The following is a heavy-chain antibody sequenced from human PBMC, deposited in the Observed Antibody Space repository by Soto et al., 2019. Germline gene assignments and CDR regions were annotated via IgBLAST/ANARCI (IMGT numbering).Heavy chain of an antibody. J-gene: IGHJ2*01. CDR3: ARHGRSGNSFYWYGDL. CDR1: GSSISSSNYY. V-gene: IGHV4-39*01. Sequence: QLQLQESGPGLVKPSETLSLTCTVSGSSISSSNYYWGWIRQPPGKGLEWVGTVYYRGSTYYNPSLKSRVTISVDTSKNQFALKLNSVTAADTAVYYWARHGRSGNSFYWYGDLWGRGTLVTVSS. CDR2: VYYRGST. D-gene: IGHD3-10*01.